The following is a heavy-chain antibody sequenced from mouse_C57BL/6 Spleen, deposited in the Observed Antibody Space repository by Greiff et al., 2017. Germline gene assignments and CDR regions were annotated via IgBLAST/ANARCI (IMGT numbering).Heavy chain of an antibody. CDR1: GYSITSDY. D-gene: IGHD2-4*01. J-gene: IGHJ3*01. CDR2: ISYSGST. CDR3: ARHDYDGAFAY. Sequence: EVQRVESGPGLAKPSQTLSLTCSVTGYSITSDYWNLIRTFPGNKLEYMGYISYSGSTYYNPSLKSRISITRDTSKNQYYLQLNSVTTEDTATYYCARHDYDGAFAYWGQGTLVTVSA. V-gene: IGHV3-8*01.